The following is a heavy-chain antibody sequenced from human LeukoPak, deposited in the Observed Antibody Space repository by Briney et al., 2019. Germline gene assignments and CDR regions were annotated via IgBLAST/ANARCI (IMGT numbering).Heavy chain of an antibody. CDR3: AREVWFGESYGMDV. Sequence: GGSLRLSCAASGFTFSSYAMNWVRQAPGKGLEWVSYISSSGSTIYYADSVKGRFTISRDNAKNSLYLQMNSLRAEDTAVYYCAREVWFGESYGMDVWGQGTTVTVSS. CDR1: GFTFSSYA. D-gene: IGHD3-10*01. CDR2: ISSSGSTI. J-gene: IGHJ6*02. V-gene: IGHV3-48*03.